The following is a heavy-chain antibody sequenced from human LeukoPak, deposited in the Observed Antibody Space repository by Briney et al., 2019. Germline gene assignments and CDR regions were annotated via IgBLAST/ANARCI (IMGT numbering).Heavy chain of an antibody. D-gene: IGHD6-6*01. Sequence: PSETLSFTCTVSGGSISSGGYYWSWIRQPPGKGLEWIGYIYHSGSTYYNPSLKSRVTISVDRSKNQFSLKLSSVTAADTAVYYCARGSQINEYSSSSRGYYFDYWGQGTLVIVSS. CDR3: ARGSQINEYSSSSRGYYFDY. CDR2: IYHSGST. CDR1: GGSISSGGYY. V-gene: IGHV4-30-2*01. J-gene: IGHJ4*02.